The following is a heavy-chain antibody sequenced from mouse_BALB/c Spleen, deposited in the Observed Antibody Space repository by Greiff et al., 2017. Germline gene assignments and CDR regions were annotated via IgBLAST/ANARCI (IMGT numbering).Heavy chain of an antibody. V-gene: IGHV1S22*01. D-gene: IGHD1-1*01. CDR3: TMTTVRNYFDY. CDR2: IYPGSCST. Sequence: LQQPGSELVRPGASVKLSCKASGYTFTSYWMHWVKQRPGQGLEWIGNIYPGSCSTNYDEKFKSKATLTVDTSSSTAYMQLSSLTSEDSAVYYCTMTTVRNYFDYWGQGTTLTVSS. CDR1: GYTFTSYW. J-gene: IGHJ2*01.